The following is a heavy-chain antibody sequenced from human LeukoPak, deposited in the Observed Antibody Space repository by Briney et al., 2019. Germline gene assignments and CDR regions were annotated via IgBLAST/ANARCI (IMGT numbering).Heavy chain of an antibody. V-gene: IGHV3-30-3*01. D-gene: IGHD3-10*01. Sequence: GGSLRLSCAASGFTFSSNAMHWVRQAPGKGLEWVAVISYDGSNKYYADSVKGRFTISRDNSKNTLYLQMNSLRAEDTAVYYCARDRLGVREFDYWGQGTLVTVSS. CDR1: GFTFSSNA. CDR3: ARDRLGVREFDY. J-gene: IGHJ4*02. CDR2: ISYDGSNK.